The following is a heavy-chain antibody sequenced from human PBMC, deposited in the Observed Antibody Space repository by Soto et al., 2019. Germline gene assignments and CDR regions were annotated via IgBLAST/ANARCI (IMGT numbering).Heavy chain of an antibody. CDR2: ISSSSSYI. D-gene: IGHD5-18*01. CDR3: AREGRYSYGHDY. J-gene: IGHJ4*02. CDR1: GFTFSSYS. Sequence: EVQLVESGGGLVKPGGSLRLSCAASGFTFSSYSMNWVRQAPGKGLEWVSSISSSSSYIYYADSVKGRFTISRDNAKNSLYLQMNSLRAEDTAVYYCAREGRYSYGHDYWGQGTLVNVSS. V-gene: IGHV3-21*01.